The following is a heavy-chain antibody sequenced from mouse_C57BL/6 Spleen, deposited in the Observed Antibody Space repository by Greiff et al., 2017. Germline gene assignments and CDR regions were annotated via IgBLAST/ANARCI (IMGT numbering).Heavy chain of an antibody. D-gene: IGHD1-1*01. Sequence: LEESGAELAKPGASVKLSCKASGYTFTSYWMHWVKQRPGQGLEWIGYINPSSGYTKYNQKFKDKATLTADKSSSTAYMQLSSLTYEDAAVYYCARAITTVVAEGFADWGQGTLVTVSA. CDR2: INPSSGYT. V-gene: IGHV1-7*01. CDR3: ARAITTVVAEGFAD. J-gene: IGHJ3*01. CDR1: GYTFTSYW.